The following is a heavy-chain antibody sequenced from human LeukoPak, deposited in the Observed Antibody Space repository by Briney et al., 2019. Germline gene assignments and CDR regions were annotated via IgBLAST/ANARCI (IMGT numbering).Heavy chain of an antibody. CDR2: ISSSGSTI. Sequence: PGGSLRLSCAASGLTFSDYYMSWIRQAPGKGLEWVSYISSSGSTIYYADSVKGRFTISRDNAKNSLYLQMNSLRAEDTAVYYCARVDRSSTSCYIEVANWFDPWGQGTLVTVSS. CDR3: ARVDRSSTSCYIEVANWFDP. V-gene: IGHV3-11*01. CDR1: GLTFSDYY. J-gene: IGHJ5*02. D-gene: IGHD2-2*02.